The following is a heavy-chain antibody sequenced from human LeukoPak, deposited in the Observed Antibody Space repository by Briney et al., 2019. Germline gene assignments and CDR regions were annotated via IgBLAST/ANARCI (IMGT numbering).Heavy chain of an antibody. D-gene: IGHD6-19*01. CDR1: GFTVSSNY. V-gene: IGHV3-53*01. J-gene: IGHJ4*02. Sequence: GGSLTLACAASGFTVSSNYMGWVRQPAGKGLEWVSVLYSGGATFYEDPVKGRFTISGDTSKNTLSPQMSGLRADDTAAYYCTKLKGWYGEGFFDYWGQGPLVTVSS. CDR2: LYSGGAT. CDR3: TKLKGWYGEGFFDY.